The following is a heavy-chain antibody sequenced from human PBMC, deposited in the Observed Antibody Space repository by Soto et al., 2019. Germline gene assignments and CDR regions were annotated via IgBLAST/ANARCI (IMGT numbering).Heavy chain of an antibody. CDR1: ASALSCYE. Sequence: NPWRPLALTRTTYASALSCYEWSWIRQPPGKGLEWSGEINHSGSTNYNPSLKSRVTISVDTSKNQFSLKLSSVTAADTAVYYCARLSGGSGWFFDYWGQGTLVKVSS. J-gene: IGHJ4*02. V-gene: IGHV4-34*01. D-gene: IGHD6-19*01. CDR2: INHSGST. CDR3: ARLSGGSGWFFDY.